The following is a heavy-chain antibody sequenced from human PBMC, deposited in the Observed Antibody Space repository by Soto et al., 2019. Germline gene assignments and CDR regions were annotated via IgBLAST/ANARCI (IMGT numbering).Heavy chain of an antibody. D-gene: IGHD3-16*01. CDR2: INHSGST. V-gene: IGHV4-34*01. Sequence: SETLSLTCAVYGGSFSGYYWSWIRQPPGKGLEWIGEINHSGSTNYNPSLKSRVTISVDTSKNQFSLKLSSVTAADTAVYYCARGLPARIMITFGGEGPGAFDIWGQGTMVTVSS. CDR1: GGSFSGYY. J-gene: IGHJ3*02. CDR3: ARGLPARIMITFGGEGPGAFDI.